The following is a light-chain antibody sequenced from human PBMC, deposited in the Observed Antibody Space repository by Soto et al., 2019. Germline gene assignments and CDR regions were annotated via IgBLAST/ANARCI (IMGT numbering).Light chain of an antibody. CDR3: QRYDSYSMYT. V-gene: IGKV1-5*01. Sequence: DIQMTQSPSTLSASVGDTVTITCRASQSISGWLAGYQQRPGTAPKVLIYDASYLESGVPSRFSASGSGTELTLTISSLQPDDFATYYCQRYDSYSMYTFGQGTKLEIK. J-gene: IGKJ2*01. CDR2: DAS. CDR1: QSISGW.